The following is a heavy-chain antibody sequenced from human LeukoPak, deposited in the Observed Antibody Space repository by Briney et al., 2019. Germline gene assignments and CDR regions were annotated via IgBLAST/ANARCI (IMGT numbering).Heavy chain of an antibody. CDR3: ARGDGLYCSSTSCTPARDY. CDR2: IKQDGSEK. Sequence: GGSLRLSCAASGFTFSTYWMSWVRQAPGKGLEWVANIKQDGSEKYHVDSVKGRFTISRDNAKNSLYLQMNSLRAEDTAVYYCARGDGLYCSSTSCTPARDYWGQGTLVTVSS. J-gene: IGHJ4*02. D-gene: IGHD2-2*01. V-gene: IGHV3-7*01. CDR1: GFTFSTYW.